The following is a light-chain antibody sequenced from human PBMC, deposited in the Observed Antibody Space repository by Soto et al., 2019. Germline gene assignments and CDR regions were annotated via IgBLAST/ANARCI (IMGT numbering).Light chain of an antibody. CDR2: SIS. CDR3: QQALSFPLT. J-gene: IGKJ4*01. CDR1: QGVSRY. V-gene: IGKV1-12*01. Sequence: DIQLTQSPSSVSASVGDRVTITCRASQGVSRYLAWYQQHPGRAPKLLIYSISSLYDGVPSRFSGSGSATDFNLTISSLQPEDVATYFCQQALSFPLTFGGGTKVELK.